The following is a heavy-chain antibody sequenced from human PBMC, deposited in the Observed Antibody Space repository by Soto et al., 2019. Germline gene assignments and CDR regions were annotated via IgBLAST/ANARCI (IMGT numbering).Heavy chain of an antibody. J-gene: IGHJ4*02. V-gene: IGHV3-30*18. CDR2: ISYDGSNK. CDR1: GFTFSSYG. Sequence: QVQLVESGGGVVQPGRSLRLSCAASGFTFSSYGMHWVRQAPGKGLEWVAVISYDGSNKYYADSVKGRFTISRDNSKNTLYLQMNSLRAEDTAVYYCAKDQATPLWSKWNYYFDYWGQGTLVTVSS. D-gene: IGHD2-15*01. CDR3: AKDQATPLWSKWNYYFDY.